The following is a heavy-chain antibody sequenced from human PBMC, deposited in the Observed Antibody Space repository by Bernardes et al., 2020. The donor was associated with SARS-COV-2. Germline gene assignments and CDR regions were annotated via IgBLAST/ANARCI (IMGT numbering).Heavy chain of an antibody. CDR1: GFTFSSYG. D-gene: IGHD3-3*01. J-gene: IGHJ4*02. Sequence: GGSLRLSCAASGFTFSSYGMHWVRQAPGKGLEWVAVISYDGSNKYYADSVKGRFTISRDNSKNTVYLQMNSLRAEDTAVYYCAKFLAGSSPHRTGAVTYFDYWGQGTLVTVSS. V-gene: IGHV3-30*18. CDR3: AKFLAGSSPHRTGAVTYFDY. CDR2: ISYDGSNK.